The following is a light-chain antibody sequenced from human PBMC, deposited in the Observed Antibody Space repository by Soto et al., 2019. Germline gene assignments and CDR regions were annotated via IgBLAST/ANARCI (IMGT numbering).Light chain of an antibody. CDR3: QQYNTYST. V-gene: IGKV1-5*03. J-gene: IGKJ5*01. CDR1: QTINDW. Sequence: DVQMTQSPSTLSASVGDRVTITCRTSQTINDWLAWYQQKPGKAPSLLIYKASTLESGVPLRFSGSGSGTEFTLTITNLQPDDFATFYCQQYNTYSTFGQGTRLEIK. CDR2: KAS.